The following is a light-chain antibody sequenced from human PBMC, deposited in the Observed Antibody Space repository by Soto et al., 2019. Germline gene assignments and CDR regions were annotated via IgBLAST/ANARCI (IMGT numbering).Light chain of an antibody. J-gene: IGLJ3*02. Sequence: QSALTQPASVSGSPGQSITISCTGTSSDVGAYNYVSWYRQYPGKAPKLMIYEVSNRPSGVSDRFSGSKSGNTASLTISGLQAEDEADYYCTSYTGSSTLFGVGTKLTVL. CDR3: TSYTGSSTL. V-gene: IGLV2-14*01. CDR2: EVS. CDR1: SSDVGAYNY.